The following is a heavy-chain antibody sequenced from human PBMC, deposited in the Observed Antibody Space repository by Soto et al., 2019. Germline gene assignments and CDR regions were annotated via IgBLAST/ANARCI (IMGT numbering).Heavy chain of an antibody. V-gene: IGHV3-30*03. CDR1: GFTFTSYG. Sequence: QAHLVESGGGVVQPGRSLRLSCAASGFTFTSYGMHWVRQAPGTRLEWVAVISYDGGLQHYADSVKGRFTISRNNSKNMVLRQINSLRAEDRAVYYCVSDRGYGHASVPYSWGQGTLVSVSS. CDR2: ISYDGGLQ. CDR3: VSDRGYGHASVPYS. J-gene: IGHJ4*02. D-gene: IGHD5-18*01.